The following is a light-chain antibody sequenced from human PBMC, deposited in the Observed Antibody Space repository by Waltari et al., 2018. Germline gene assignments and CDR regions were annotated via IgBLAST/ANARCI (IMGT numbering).Light chain of an antibody. CDR2: GAS. J-gene: IGKJ3*01. V-gene: IGKV3-20*01. CDR3: QQYGSSPFT. CDR1: QSVSSSY. Sequence: IVLTQSAGTLSLSPGERATLSCRASQSVSSSYLAWYQQKPGQAPRLLIYGASSRATGIPGRFSGSGSGTDFTLTISRLEPEDFAVYYCQQYGSSPFTFGPGTKVDIK.